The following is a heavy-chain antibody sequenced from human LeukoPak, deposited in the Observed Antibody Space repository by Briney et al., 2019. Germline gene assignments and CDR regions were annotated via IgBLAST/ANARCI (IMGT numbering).Heavy chain of an antibody. CDR1: GGSISSYQ. CDR3: ARGDSQYYDSSGYNLIHAFDI. J-gene: IGHJ3*02. Sequence: SETLSLTCTVSGGSISSYQWSWIRQPPGKGLEWMGVIYFSGSTNYNPSLKSRVTISVDTSKNQFSLKLSSVTAADTAVYYCARGDSQYYDSSGYNLIHAFDIWGQGTMVTVSS. CDR2: IYFSGST. D-gene: IGHD3-22*01. V-gene: IGHV4-59*01.